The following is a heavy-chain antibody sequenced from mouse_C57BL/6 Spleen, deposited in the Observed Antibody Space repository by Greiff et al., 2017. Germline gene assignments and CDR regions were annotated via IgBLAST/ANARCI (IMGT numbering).Heavy chain of an antibody. Sequence: QVQLQQSGAELVRPGASVKLSCKASGYTFTDYYINWVKQRPGQGLEWIARIYPGSGNTYYNEKFKGKATLTAEKSSSTAYMQLSSLTSEDSAVYFCARWSDYDSAYWGQGTLVTVSA. J-gene: IGHJ3*01. V-gene: IGHV1-76*01. D-gene: IGHD2-4*01. CDR3: ARWSDYDSAY. CDR1: GYTFTDYY. CDR2: IYPGSGNT.